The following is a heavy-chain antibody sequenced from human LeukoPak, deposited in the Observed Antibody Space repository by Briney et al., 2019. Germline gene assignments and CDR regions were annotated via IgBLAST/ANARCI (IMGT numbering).Heavy chain of an antibody. CDR3: AKDRDDYGDDC. J-gene: IGHJ4*02. CDR1: GFTFSDFG. Sequence: GSLRLSCAASGFTFSDFGMHWVRQAPGKGLEWVALVRSDGTSKYYADSVKGRFTISRDNSKNTLYLQMNSLRAEDTAVYYCAKDRDDYGDDCWGQGILVTVST. CDR2: VRSDGTSK. D-gene: IGHD4-17*01. V-gene: IGHV3-30*02.